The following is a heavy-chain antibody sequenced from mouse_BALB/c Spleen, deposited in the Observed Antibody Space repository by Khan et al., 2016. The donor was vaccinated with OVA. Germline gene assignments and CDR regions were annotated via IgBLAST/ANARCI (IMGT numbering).Heavy chain of an antibody. D-gene: IGHD2-14*01. CDR2: IWSGGTT. J-gene: IGHJ3*01. Sequence: QVQLQQSGPGLVQPSQNLSVTCTVAGFSLTTYGIHWVRQSPGKGLEWLGVIWSGGTTDYNAAFISRLNITKDNSKSQVFFKMNSLQPDDTAIYYCARSSYMYDFTYWGQGTLVTVSA. CDR3: ARSSYMYDFTY. CDR1: GFSLTTYG. V-gene: IGHV2-4-1*01.